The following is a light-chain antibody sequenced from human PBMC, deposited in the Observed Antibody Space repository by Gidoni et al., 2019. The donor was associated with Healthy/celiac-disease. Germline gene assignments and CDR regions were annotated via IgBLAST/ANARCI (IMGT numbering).Light chain of an antibody. J-gene: IGKJ1*01. Sequence: DIPMNQSPSTLSASVGDRVTLTCRARQSISSWLAWYQPKPGKAPKLLIYKASSLESGVPSRFSGSGSGTEFTLTISSLQPDDFATYYCQQYNSYLWTFGQGTKVEIK. V-gene: IGKV1-5*03. CDR3: QQYNSYLWT. CDR1: QSISSW. CDR2: KAS.